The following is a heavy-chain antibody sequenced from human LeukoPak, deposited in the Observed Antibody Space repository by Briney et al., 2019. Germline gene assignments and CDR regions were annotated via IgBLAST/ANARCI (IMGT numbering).Heavy chain of an antibody. J-gene: IGHJ3*02. Sequence: GESLKISCKASGYSFSTYWIGWVRQMPGKGLEWMGIIYPGDSDTRYSPSFQGQVTISADESIDTAYLQWSSLKASDTTIYYCARLLTIYDAFDIWGQGTMVTVSS. V-gene: IGHV5-51*01. CDR1: GYSFSTYW. D-gene: IGHD3-3*01. CDR3: ARLLTIYDAFDI. CDR2: IYPGDSDT.